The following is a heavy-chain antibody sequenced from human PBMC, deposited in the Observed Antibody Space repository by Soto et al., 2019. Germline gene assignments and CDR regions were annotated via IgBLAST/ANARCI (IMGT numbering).Heavy chain of an antibody. CDR1: GFTFSSYA. V-gene: IGHV3-30-3*01. Sequence: QVQLVESGGGVVQPGRSLRLSCAASGFTFSSYAMHWVSQAPGKGLEWVAVISYDGRNKYYADSVKGRFTIYRDNSKNTLDLHMNSLRAEDTAVYYCARGRELRFLEWLSSNWFDPWGQGTLVTVSS. J-gene: IGHJ5*02. CDR3: ARGRELRFLEWLSSNWFDP. D-gene: IGHD3-3*01. CDR2: ISYDGRNK.